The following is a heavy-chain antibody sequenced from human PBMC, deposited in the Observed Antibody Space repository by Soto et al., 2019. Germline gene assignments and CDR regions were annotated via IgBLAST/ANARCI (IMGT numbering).Heavy chain of an antibody. Sequence: QVQLVQSGAEVKKPGSSVKLSCKASGDSFNTFAVTWVRQAPGQGLEWMGGIIPNFDTPHYAQKFQGRVTIIADKSTSTPYLELSSLTSEDTAVYYCATPYYDSSGYYLWYLDYWGQVTLVTVSS. D-gene: IGHD3-22*01. V-gene: IGHV1-69*06. CDR2: IIPNFDTP. CDR3: ATPYYDSSGYYLWYLDY. CDR1: GDSFNTFA. J-gene: IGHJ4*02.